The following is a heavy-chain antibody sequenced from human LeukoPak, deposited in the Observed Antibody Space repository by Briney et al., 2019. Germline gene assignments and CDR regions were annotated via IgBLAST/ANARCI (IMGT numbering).Heavy chain of an antibody. CDR1: GYTFTSYD. D-gene: IGHD6-13*01. CDR2: MNPNSGNT. V-gene: IGHV1-8*01. CDR3: ANLMDSSSWYPY. J-gene: IGHJ4*02. Sequence: ASVKVSCKASGYTFTSYDINWVRQAAGQGLEWMGWMNPNSGNTAYAQKFQGRVTWTRNTSISTAYMELNSLRAEDTAVYYCANLMDSSSWYPYRGQGTLVTVSS.